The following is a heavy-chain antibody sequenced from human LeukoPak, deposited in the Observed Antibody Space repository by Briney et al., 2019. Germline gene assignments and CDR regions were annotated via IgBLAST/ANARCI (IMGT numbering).Heavy chain of an antibody. CDR2: ISGSGGST. CDR3: AKADPAYYDFWSGYYLLDY. V-gene: IGHV3-23*01. J-gene: IGHJ4*02. D-gene: IGHD3-3*01. CDR1: GFTFSSYA. Sequence: VGSLRLSCAASGFTFSSYAMSWVRQAPGKGLEWVSAISGSGGSTYYADSVKGRFTISRDNSKNTLYLQMNSLRAEDTAVYYCAKADPAYYDFWSGYYLLDYWGQGTLVTVSS.